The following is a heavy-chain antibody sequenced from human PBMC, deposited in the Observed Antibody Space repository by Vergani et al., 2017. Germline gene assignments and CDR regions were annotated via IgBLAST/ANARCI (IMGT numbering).Heavy chain of an antibody. CDR1: GFTFSRYA. CDR2: ISYDGSNK. J-gene: IGHJ4*02. D-gene: IGHD3-3*01. Sequence: QVQLVESGGGVVQPGRSLRLSCAASGFTFSRYAMHWVRQAPGKGLEWVAVISYDGSNKYYADSVKGRFTISRDNSKNTLYLQMNSLRAEDTAVYYCARESLRFGVVIIGYFDYWGQGTLVTVSS. CDR3: ARESLRFGVVIIGYFDY. V-gene: IGHV3-30*01.